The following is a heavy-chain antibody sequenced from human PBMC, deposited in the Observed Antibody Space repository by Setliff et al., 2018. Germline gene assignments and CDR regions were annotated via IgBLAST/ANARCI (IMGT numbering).Heavy chain of an antibody. J-gene: IGHJ5*02. CDR3: ARDGASWLNWFDP. V-gene: IGHV4-39*02. Sequence: PSETLSLTCTVSGGSISSSDFYWGWIRQPPGKGLEWIGSIYYSGTTYYNPSLKSPVTISIDTSKNQFSLKLSSVTAADTAVYYCARDGASWLNWFDPWGQGTLVTVSS. CDR1: GGSISSSDFY. CDR2: IYYSGTT. D-gene: IGHD2-2*01.